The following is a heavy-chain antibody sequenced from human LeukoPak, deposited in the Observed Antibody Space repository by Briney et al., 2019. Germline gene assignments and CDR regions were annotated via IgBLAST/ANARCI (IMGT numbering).Heavy chain of an antibody. CDR1: GYTFTSYG. CDR3: AGGRRITGTAEYYYYMDV. J-gene: IGHJ6*03. Sequence: GASVKVSCKASGYTFTSYGISWVRQAPGQGLEWMGWISAYNGNTNYAQKLQGRVTMTTDTSTSTDYMELRGLRSDAAAVYYCAGGRRITGTAEYYYYMDVWGKGTTVTVSS. D-gene: IGHD1-20*01. CDR2: ISAYNGNT. V-gene: IGHV1-18*01.